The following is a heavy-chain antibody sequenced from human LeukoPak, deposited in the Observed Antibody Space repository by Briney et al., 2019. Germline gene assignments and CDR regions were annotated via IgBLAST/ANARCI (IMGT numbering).Heavy chain of an antibody. CDR3: ARAVGVLRLGAFDI. J-gene: IGHJ3*02. V-gene: IGHV3-30*19. CDR2: ISYDGSNK. D-gene: IGHD2-8*02. Sequence: GGSLRLSCAASGISFRSYGMHWVRQAPGKGLEWVAVISYDGSNKYYADSVKGRFTISRDNSKNTLYLQMNSLRAEDTAVYYCARAVGVLRLGAFDIWGQGTMVTVSS. CDR1: GISFRSYG.